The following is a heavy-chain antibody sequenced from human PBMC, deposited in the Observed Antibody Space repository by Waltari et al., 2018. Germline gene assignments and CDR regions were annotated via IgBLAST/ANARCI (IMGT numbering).Heavy chain of an antibody. Sequence: QVQLVQSGAEVKKPGSSVKVTCKASGGTFSSDGFSWVRQAPGQGLEWMGGIIPIFGPANYAQKFQGRVTITADESTSAAYMELSSLRSEDTAVYYCAGGQSISWYYLDYWGQGTLITVSS. J-gene: IGHJ4*02. CDR3: AGGQSISWYYLDY. CDR2: IIPIFGPA. V-gene: IGHV1-69*12. D-gene: IGHD6-13*01. CDR1: GGTFSSDG.